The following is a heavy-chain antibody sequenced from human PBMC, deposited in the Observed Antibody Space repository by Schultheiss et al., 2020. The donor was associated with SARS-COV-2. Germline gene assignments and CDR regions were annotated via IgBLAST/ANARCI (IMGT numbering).Heavy chain of an antibody. D-gene: IGHD3-3*01. Sequence: SVKVSCKASGGAFSTYTIAWVRQAPGQGLEWMGGIIPMFGTTNYAEKFQGRVTITADEPTSTAYMELSSLRSEDTAVHYCAKDRIQFLEPMDVWGQGTTVTVSS. J-gene: IGHJ6*02. V-gene: IGHV1-69*13. CDR2: IIPMFGTT. CDR3: AKDRIQFLEPMDV. CDR1: GGAFSTYT.